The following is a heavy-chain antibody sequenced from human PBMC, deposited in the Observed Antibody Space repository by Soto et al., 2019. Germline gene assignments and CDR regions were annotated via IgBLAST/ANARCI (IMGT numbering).Heavy chain of an antibody. D-gene: IGHD3-9*01. J-gene: IGHJ6*02. CDR1: GYTFTGYD. Sequence: ASVKVSCKASGYTFTGYDMHWVRQAPGQGLEWMGWINPNSGGTNYAQKFQGRVTMTRDTSISTAYMELSRLRSDDTAVYYCARFLTGYYGYYYYGMDVWGQGTTVTVSS. CDR3: ARFLTGYYGYYYYGMDV. V-gene: IGHV1-2*02. CDR2: INPNSGGT.